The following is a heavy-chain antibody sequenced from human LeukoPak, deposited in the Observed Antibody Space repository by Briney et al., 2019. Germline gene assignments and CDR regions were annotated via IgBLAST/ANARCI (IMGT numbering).Heavy chain of an antibody. CDR1: GLTFSHYA. CDR2: ISSDGSNK. D-gene: IGHD5-18*01. V-gene: IGHV3-30*03. CDR3: ATDSSSRIQLWTPLKY. Sequence: PGGSLRLSCAASGLTFSHYAMHWVRQASGKGLEWVAVISSDGSNKFYVDSVKGRFTISRDNPKNTLYLQMNSLRPEDTAVYYCATDSSSRIQLWTPLKYWGQGTLVTVSS. J-gene: IGHJ4*02.